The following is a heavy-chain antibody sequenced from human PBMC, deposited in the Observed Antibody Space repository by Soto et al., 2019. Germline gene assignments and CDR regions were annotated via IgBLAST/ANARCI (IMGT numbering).Heavy chain of an antibody. D-gene: IGHD2-15*01. CDR1: GFTFSSYG. CDR2: IWYDGSNK. J-gene: IGHJ6*03. Sequence: GGSLRLSCAASGFTFSSYGMHWVRQAPGKGLEWVAVIWYDGSNKYYADSVKGRFTISRDNSKNRLYLQMNSLRAEDTAVYYCARDTAGYCSGGSCYGYMDVWGKGTTVTVSS. V-gene: IGHV3-33*01. CDR3: ARDTAGYCSGGSCYGYMDV.